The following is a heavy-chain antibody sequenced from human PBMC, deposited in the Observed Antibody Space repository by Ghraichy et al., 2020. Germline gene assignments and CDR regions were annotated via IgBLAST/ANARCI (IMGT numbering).Heavy chain of an antibody. CDR3: ARQARRYYYGMDV. J-gene: IGHJ6*02. V-gene: IGHV5-51*01. Sequence: GESLNISCKGSGYSFTSYWIGWVRQMPGKGLEWMGIIYPGDSDTRYSPSFQGQVTISADKSISTAYLQWSSLKASDTAMYYCARQARRYYYGMDVWGQGTTVTVSS. CDR2: IYPGDSDT. CDR1: GYSFTSYW.